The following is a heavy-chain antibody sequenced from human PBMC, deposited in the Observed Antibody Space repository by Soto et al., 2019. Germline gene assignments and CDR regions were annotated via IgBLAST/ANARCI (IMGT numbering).Heavy chain of an antibody. D-gene: IGHD3-9*01. Sequence: GGSLRLSCAASGFTFSNFEMHWVRQAPGKGLEWVSYINTAGSTKYYAESVKGRFTISRDNARNSLFLQMNSLRAEDTAVYYCARAECSSPDCLTAYYSYGLDVWGQGSTVTVSS. V-gene: IGHV3-48*03. CDR3: ARAECSSPDCLTAYYSYGLDV. CDR2: INTAGSTK. J-gene: IGHJ6*02. CDR1: GFTFSNFE.